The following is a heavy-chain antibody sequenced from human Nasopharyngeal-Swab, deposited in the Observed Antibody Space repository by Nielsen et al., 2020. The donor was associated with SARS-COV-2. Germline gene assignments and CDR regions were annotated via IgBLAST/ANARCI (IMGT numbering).Heavy chain of an antibody. J-gene: IGHJ6*02. CDR2: IYSGGST. D-gene: IGHD6-19*01. Sequence: GALKISCAASGFTVSSNYMSWVRQAPGKGLEWVSVIYSGGSTYYADSVKGRFTISRDNSKNTLYLQMNSLRAEDTAVYYCARDLYRQQWPLYNYYGMDVWGQGTTVTVSS. V-gene: IGHV3-53*01. CDR1: GFTVSSNY. CDR3: ARDLYRQQWPLYNYYGMDV.